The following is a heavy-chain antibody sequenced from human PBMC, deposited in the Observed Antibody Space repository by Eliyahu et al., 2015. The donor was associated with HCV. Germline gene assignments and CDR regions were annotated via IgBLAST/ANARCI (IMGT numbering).Heavy chain of an antibody. CDR1: GGSISXYY. CDR2: MYYSGST. J-gene: IGHJ5*02. V-gene: IGHV4-59*01. CDR3: ASGGYHGSGSYYGGWFDP. D-gene: IGHD3-10*01. Sequence: QVQLQESGPGLVKPSETLSLTXTVXGGSISXYYWSWXRQPPGKGLEWIGYMYYSGSTNYNPSLKSRATXSVDTSKNQFSXKLSSVTAADTAVYYCASGGYHGSGSYYGGWFDPWGQGTLVTVSS.